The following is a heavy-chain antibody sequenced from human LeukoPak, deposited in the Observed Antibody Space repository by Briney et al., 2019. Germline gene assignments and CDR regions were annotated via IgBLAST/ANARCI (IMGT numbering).Heavy chain of an antibody. D-gene: IGHD3-22*01. CDR3: ASTADSIYDSSGYYFPGFGY. Sequence: SVTVSCKDSGGTFSSYALSWVRQAPAPGLEWMGGIFLILGTANYAQKFQGRVTSTTDESTSTAYMELSSLRSEDTAVYYCASTADSIYDSSGYYFPGFGYWGQGTLVTVSS. CDR2: IFLILGTA. V-gene: IGHV1-69*05. J-gene: IGHJ4*02. CDR1: GGTFSSYA.